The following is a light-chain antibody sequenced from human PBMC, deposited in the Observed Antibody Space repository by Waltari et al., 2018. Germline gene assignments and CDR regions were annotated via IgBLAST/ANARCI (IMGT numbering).Light chain of an antibody. J-gene: IGLJ3*02. CDR1: SGSIASHY. V-gene: IGLV6-57*01. Sequence: NFMLTQPHSVSESPGKTVTISCTRSSGSIASHYVQWYQQRPGSSPTTIIYEDNQRPSEVPDRFSGSIDSSSNSASLTISGLETEDEADYYCQSYDSSNQRVFGGGTKLTVL. CDR3: QSYDSSNQRV. CDR2: EDN.